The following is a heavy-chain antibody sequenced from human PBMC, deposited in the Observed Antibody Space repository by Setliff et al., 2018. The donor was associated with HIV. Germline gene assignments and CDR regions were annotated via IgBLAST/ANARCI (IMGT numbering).Heavy chain of an antibody. J-gene: IGHJ3*02. CDR2: IYVSDSDI. CDR1: GDKFPNYY. D-gene: IGHD5-12*01. CDR3: ARDEGGYDPFDI. Sequence: PGESLKISCKDSGDKFPNYYLGWVRQMPGKGLEWIGVIYVSDSDIRYSPSFQGQVTISADKSISTAYLQWSSLKASDTAMYYCARDEGGYDPFDIWGQGTMVTVSS. V-gene: IGHV5-51*01.